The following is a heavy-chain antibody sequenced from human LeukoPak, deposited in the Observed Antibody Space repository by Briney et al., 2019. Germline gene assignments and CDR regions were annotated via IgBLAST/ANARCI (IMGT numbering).Heavy chain of an antibody. Sequence: SQTLSLTCAVSAGSTSSGGYSWSWIRQPPGKGLEWIGYIYHSGSTYYNPSLKSPFIISVDRSKNQFSLKLTSVTAADTAVYYCARGAHEFYSDSSAYNSRLWFDYWGQGTLVIVSS. V-gene: IGHV4-30-2*01. CDR3: ARGAHEFYSDSSAYNSRLWFDY. D-gene: IGHD3-22*01. CDR1: AGSTSSGGYS. CDR2: IYHSGST. J-gene: IGHJ4*02.